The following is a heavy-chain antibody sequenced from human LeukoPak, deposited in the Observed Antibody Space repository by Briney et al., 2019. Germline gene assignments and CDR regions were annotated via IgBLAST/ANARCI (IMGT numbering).Heavy chain of an antibody. J-gene: IGHJ4*02. Sequence: PGGSPRLSCAASGFTFSSYSMNWVRQAPGKGLEWVSSISSSSSYIYYADSVKGRFTISRDNAKNSLYLQMNRLRAEDTAVYYCARESFGVVRHFDYWGQGTLVTVSS. V-gene: IGHV3-21*01. CDR1: GFTFSSYS. CDR2: ISSSSSYI. CDR3: ARESFGVVRHFDY. D-gene: IGHD3-3*01.